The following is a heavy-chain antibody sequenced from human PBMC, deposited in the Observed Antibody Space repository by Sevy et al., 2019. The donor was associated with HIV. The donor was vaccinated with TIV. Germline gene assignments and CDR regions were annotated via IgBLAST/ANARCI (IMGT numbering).Heavy chain of an antibody. J-gene: IGHJ4*02. Sequence: GGSLRLSCAASGFTFSSHSMNWVRQAPGKGLEWISYISTSSRTIEYADSVKGRFTVSRDNAMNSLDLQMNSLRVEDTAVYYCATSPSIAARPARFWGQGTLVTVSS. CDR3: ATSPSIAARPARF. D-gene: IGHD6-6*01. CDR2: ISTSSRTI. CDR1: GFTFSSHS. V-gene: IGHV3-48*01.